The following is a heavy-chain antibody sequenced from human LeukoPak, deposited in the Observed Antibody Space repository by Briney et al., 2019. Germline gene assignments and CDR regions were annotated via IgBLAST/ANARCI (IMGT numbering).Heavy chain of an antibody. CDR3: ARPAERWSDAFDI. V-gene: IGHV4-39*01. CDR2: IYYSGLT. Sequence: SETLSLTCTVSGGSISRSSYYWGWIRQPPGKGLEWIGSIYYSGLTYDNPSLKNRVTISVDTSKNQFSLKLSSVTAADTAVYYCARPAERWSDAFDIWGQGTMVTVSS. D-gene: IGHD2-8*01. J-gene: IGHJ3*02. CDR1: GGSISRSSYY.